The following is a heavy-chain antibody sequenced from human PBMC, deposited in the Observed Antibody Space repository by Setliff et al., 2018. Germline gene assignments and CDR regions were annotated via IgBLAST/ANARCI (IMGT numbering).Heavy chain of an antibody. CDR3: ARLIPMAAAMYYFDY. D-gene: IGHD6-13*01. V-gene: IGHV4-59*08. CDR2: IFYSGST. J-gene: IGHJ4*02. Sequence: SETLSLTCTVSGGSMSNYYWSWIRQPPGRGMEWIGYIFYSGSTSYIPSLKSRVTIGVDTSKNQFSLKLSSVTAADTAVYYCARLIPMAAAMYYFDYWGQGTLVTVSS. CDR1: GGSMSNYY.